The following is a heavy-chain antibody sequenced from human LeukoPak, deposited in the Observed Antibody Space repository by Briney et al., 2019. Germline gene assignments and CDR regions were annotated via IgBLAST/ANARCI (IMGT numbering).Heavy chain of an antibody. CDR3: ARLKRYDFWTGYSRHWYFDL. CDR2: IYYSGST. CDR1: GGSISSSSYY. D-gene: IGHD3-3*01. V-gene: IGHV4-39*01. J-gene: IGHJ2*01. Sequence: PSETLSLTCTVSGGSISSSSYYWGGIRPPPGKGREGTAIIYYSGSTYYNPSLKSRVTITVDTSKNQFSLKLSSVTAADTAVYYCARLKRYDFWTGYSRHWYFDLWGRGTLVTVSS.